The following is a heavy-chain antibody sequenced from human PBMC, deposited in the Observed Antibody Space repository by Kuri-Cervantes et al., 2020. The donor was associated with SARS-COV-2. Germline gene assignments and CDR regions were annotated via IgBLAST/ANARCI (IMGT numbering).Heavy chain of an antibody. CDR3: ARDIGGFDY. J-gene: IGHJ4*02. D-gene: IGHD3-10*01. CDR1: GYTFNIYD. V-gene: IGHV1-18*01. Sequence: ASVKVSCKASGYTFNIYDINWVRQATGQGLEWMGWISAYNGNTNYAQKLQGRVTMTTDTSTSTAYMELRSLRSDDTAVYYCARDIGGFDYWGQGTLVTVSS. CDR2: ISAYNGNT.